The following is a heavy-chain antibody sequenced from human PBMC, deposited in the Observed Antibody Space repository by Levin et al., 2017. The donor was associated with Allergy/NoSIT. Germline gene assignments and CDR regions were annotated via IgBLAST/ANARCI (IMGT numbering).Heavy chain of an antibody. CDR1: GFTFRSYA. D-gene: IGHD3-22*01. Sequence: PGESLKISCVASGFTFRSYAMHWVRQAPGKGLEWVALISYDGNNQYYADSVKGRFTISRDNSKNMVYLQMNSLRPEDTAVYYCAKDDYSGYARWGQGTLVTVSS. CDR3: AKDDYSGYAR. J-gene: IGHJ4*02. V-gene: IGHV3-30*18. CDR2: ISYDGNNQ.